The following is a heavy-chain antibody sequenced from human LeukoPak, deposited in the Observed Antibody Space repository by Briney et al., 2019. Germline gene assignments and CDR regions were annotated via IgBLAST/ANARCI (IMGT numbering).Heavy chain of an antibody. J-gene: IGHJ4*02. CDR3: ARTYSRSWLPVDY. CDR1: GGPISSGSYY. CDR2: IYTSGST. V-gene: IGHV4-61*02. Sequence: PSETLSLTCTVSGGPISSGSYYWSWIRQPAGKGLEWIGRIYTSGSTNYNPSLKSRVTISVDTSKNQFSLKLSSVTAADTAVYYCARTYSRSWLPVDYWGQGTLVTVSS. D-gene: IGHD6-13*01.